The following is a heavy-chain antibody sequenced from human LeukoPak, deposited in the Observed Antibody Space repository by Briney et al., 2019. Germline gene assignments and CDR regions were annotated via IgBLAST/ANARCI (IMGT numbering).Heavy chain of an antibody. CDR1: GFTLGSNY. V-gene: IGHV3-53*05. CDR2: IYSGGST. J-gene: IGHJ4*02. Sequence: GGSLRLSCAASGFTLGSNYMSWVRQAPGKGLEWVSVIYSGGSTYYADSVKGRFTISRDNSKNTLYLQTNSLRAEDTAVYYCARDSGTTGTFDYWGQGTLVTVSS. CDR3: ARDSGTTGTFDY. D-gene: IGHD1-7*01.